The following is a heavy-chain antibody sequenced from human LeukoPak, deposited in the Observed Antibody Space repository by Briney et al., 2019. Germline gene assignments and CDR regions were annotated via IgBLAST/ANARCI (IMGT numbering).Heavy chain of an antibody. CDR1: GFTFDDYA. D-gene: IGHD2-15*01. V-gene: IGHV3-9*01. J-gene: IGHJ3*02. Sequence: GRSLRLSCAASGFTFDDYAMHWVRQAPGKGLEWVSGISWNSGSIGYADSVKGRFTISRDNAKNTLYLQMNSLRAEDTAVYYCAREAGRYCSGGSCFGTGDRGAFDIWGQGTMVTVSS. CDR2: ISWNSGSI. CDR3: AREAGRYCSGGSCFGTGDRGAFDI.